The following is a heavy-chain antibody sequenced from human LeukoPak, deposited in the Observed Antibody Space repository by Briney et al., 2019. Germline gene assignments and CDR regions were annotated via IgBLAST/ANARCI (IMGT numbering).Heavy chain of an antibody. Sequence: PSETLSLTCTVSGGSISSSSYYWGWIRQPPGKGLEWIGRIYYSGSTNYNPSLKSRVTISVDTSKNQFSLKLSSVTAADTAVYYCARNSIYCSGGSCYSDYWGQGTLVTVSS. CDR2: IYYSGST. J-gene: IGHJ4*02. CDR3: ARNSIYCSGGSCYSDY. CDR1: GGSISSSSYY. D-gene: IGHD2-15*01. V-gene: IGHV4-39*07.